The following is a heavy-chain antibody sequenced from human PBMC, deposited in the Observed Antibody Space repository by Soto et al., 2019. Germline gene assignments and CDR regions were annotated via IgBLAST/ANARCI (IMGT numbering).Heavy chain of an antibody. V-gene: IGHV3-48*01. Sequence: GGSLRLSCAASGFTFSSYSMNWVRQAPGKGLEWVSYISSSSSTIYYADSVKGRFTISRDNAKNSLYLQMNSLRAEDTAVYYCARGESTVTTVSHYYYYYYMDVWGKGTTVTVSS. CDR2: ISSSSSTI. J-gene: IGHJ6*03. CDR3: ARGESTVTTVSHYYYYYYMDV. CDR1: GFTFSSYS. D-gene: IGHD4-17*01.